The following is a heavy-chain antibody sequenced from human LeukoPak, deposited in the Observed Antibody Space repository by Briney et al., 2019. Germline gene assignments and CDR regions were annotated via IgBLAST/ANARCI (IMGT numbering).Heavy chain of an antibody. CDR2: IDNSGDS. CDR1: GGSISGFY. J-gene: IGHJ5*02. V-gene: IGHV4-59*08. CDR3: ARHPPGLRYFDP. Sequence: SETLSLTCAVSGGSISGFYWSWIRQPPGRALEWIAYIDNSGDSNSNPSLRSRVTISVDTSKNQFSLRLNSVTAADTASYYCARHPPGLRYFDPWGQGTLVTVSS. D-gene: IGHD3-9*01.